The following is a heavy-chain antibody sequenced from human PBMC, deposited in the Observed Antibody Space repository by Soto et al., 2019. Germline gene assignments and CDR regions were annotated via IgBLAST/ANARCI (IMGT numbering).Heavy chain of an antibody. D-gene: IGHD3-22*01. CDR1: GGSFSGYY. V-gene: IGHV4-34*01. CDR3: ARGRSITMITH. CDR2: INHSGST. Sequence: SETLSLTCAVYGGSFSGYYWSWIRQPPGKGLEWIGEINHSGSTNYNPSLKSRVTISVDTSKNQFSLKLSSVTAADTAVYYCARGRSITMITHWGQGTLVTVSS. J-gene: IGHJ4*02.